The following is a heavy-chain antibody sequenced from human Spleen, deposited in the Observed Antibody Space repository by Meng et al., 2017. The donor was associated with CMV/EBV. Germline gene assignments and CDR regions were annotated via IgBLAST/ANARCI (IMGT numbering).Heavy chain of an antibody. CDR3: ARDGGGGSGTSYVINNYYYGMDV. J-gene: IGHJ6*02. Sequence: SETLSLTCTVSGPSISNYYWSWIRQPPGKGLGWIGYAHYSGNTNHNPSLKSRVTISVDTSKNQFSLRLTSVTAADTAVYYCARDGGGGSGTSYVINNYYYGMDVWGQGTTVTVSS. CDR2: AHYSGNT. CDR1: GPSISNYY. D-gene: IGHD3-10*01. V-gene: IGHV4-59*12.